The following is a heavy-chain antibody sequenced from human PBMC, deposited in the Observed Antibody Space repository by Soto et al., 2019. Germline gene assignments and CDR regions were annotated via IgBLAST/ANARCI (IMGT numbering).Heavy chain of an antibody. D-gene: IGHD1-26*01. V-gene: IGHV2-5*02. CDR1: GFSLTRSEVG. CDR3: AQSKWELLRAFEL. CDR2: IYGDDEK. Sequence: QITLKESGPTLVKPTQTLTLTCTFAGFSLTRSEVGVGWIRQPPGKALEWLALIYGDDEKLYSPSLKTRLTITRHTPENQVVLTMTNMDPVDTTTYYCAQSKWELLRAFELWGQGTMITVSS. J-gene: IGHJ3*01.